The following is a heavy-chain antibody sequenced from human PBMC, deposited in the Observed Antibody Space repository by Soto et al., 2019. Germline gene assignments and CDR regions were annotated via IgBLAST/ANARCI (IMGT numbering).Heavy chain of an antibody. CDR3: ARDRWRDIVGMDV. CDR1: GGSISSSNW. Sequence: QVQLQESGPGLVKPSGTLSLTCAVSGGSISSSNWWSWVRQPPGKGLEWIGEIYHSGSTNYNPSLQSRVTISVDKSKSQSSLKLSSVTAADTAVYYCARDRWRDIVGMDVWGQGTTVTVSS. V-gene: IGHV4-4*02. CDR2: IYHSGST. D-gene: IGHD2-15*01. J-gene: IGHJ6*02.